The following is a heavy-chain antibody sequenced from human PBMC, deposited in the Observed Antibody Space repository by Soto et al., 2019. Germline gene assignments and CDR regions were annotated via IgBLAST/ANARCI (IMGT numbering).Heavy chain of an antibody. D-gene: IGHD1-26*01. CDR2: ISDRGSRI. J-gene: IGHJ4*02. V-gene: IGHV3-48*01. CDR1: GFTLSDYS. CDR3: APQGVGATGYLY. Sequence: GGSLRLSCVVSGFTLSDYSMNWVRQAPGKGLEWDSYISDRGSRIYYADSVKGRFTISRDSAKNSLYLQMNSLRAEDTAVYYCAPQGVGATGYLYWGQGTLVTVSS.